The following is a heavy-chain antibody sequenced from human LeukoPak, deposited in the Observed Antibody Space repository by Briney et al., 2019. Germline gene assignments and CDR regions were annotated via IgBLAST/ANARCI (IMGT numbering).Heavy chain of an antibody. CDR2: IYDSGST. CDR1: GGSISSYY. D-gene: IGHD2-15*01. Sequence: PSETLSPTCSVSGGSISSYYWSWIRQPPGKGLEWIGYIYDSGSTNYNPSLKSRVTISADTSKNQFSLKLSSVTAADTAVYYCARGYCSGGSCVDYWGQGTLVTVSS. J-gene: IGHJ4*02. CDR3: ARGYCSGGSCVDY. V-gene: IGHV4-59*01.